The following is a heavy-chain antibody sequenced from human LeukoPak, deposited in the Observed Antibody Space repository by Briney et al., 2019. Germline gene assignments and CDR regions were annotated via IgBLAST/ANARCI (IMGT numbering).Heavy chain of an antibody. Sequence: PSETLSLTCIVSGGSISNYYWSWIRQPPGKGLEWIGYIYYSGSTQYNPSLKSRVTISVDTSKNQFSLKLNSVTAADTAVYYCARQGSAMAPFDYWGQGTLVTVSS. CDR3: ARQGSAMAPFDY. CDR1: GGSISNYY. V-gene: IGHV4-59*08. J-gene: IGHJ4*02. CDR2: IYYSGST. D-gene: IGHD2-15*01.